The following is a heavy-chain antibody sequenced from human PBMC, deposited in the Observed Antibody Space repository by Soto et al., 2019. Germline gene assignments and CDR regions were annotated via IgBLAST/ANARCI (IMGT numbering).Heavy chain of an antibody. Sequence: SETLYLTCTVSGDSIRSSSYWGWIRQPPGKRLEWIGRIYSTGNTYSNPSLNSQVTISVDTSKNQFSLNVLSVTAADSVVYDCRRSSRYSTDVWGQGTTVTVAS. V-gene: IGHV4-38-2*02. J-gene: IGHJ6*02. CDR3: RRSSRYSTDV. D-gene: IGHD6-13*01. CDR2: IYSTGNT. CDR1: GDSIRSSSY.